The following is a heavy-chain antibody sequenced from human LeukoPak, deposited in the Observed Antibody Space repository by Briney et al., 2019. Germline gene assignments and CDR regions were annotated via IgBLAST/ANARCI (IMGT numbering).Heavy chain of an antibody. CDR3: ARGSPLLRFLVY. D-gene: IGHD3-3*01. J-gene: IGHJ4*02. V-gene: IGHV4-34*01. Sequence: LKPSETLSLTCAVYGGSFSGYYWSWIRQPPGKGLEWIGEINHSGSTNYNPSLKSRVTISVDTSKNQFSLKLSSVTAADTAVYYCARGSPLLRFLVYWGQGNLVTVSS. CDR2: INHSGST. CDR1: GGSFSGYY.